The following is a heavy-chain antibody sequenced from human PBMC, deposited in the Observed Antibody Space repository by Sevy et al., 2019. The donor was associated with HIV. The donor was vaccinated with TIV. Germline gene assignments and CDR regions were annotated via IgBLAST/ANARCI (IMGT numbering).Heavy chain of an antibody. Sequence: GESLKISCAASGFTFSSYAMSWVRQAPGKGLEWVSAISGSGGSTYYADSVKGRFTISRDNSKNTLYLQMNSLRAEDTAVYYCAKDRGYYDSSGYYYVGDYWGQGTLVTVSS. V-gene: IGHV3-23*01. CDR1: GFTFSSYA. D-gene: IGHD3-22*01. J-gene: IGHJ4*02. CDR2: ISGSGGST. CDR3: AKDRGYYDSSGYYYVGDY.